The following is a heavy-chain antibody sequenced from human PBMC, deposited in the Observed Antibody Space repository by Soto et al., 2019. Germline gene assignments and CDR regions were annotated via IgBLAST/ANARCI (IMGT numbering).Heavy chain of an antibody. J-gene: IGHJ5*02. CDR2: IYYSGST. CDR3: ASGQYSSSWYR. Sequence: ASETLSLTCAVSGGSISSGGYSWSWIRQPPGKGLEWIGYIYYSGSTNYNPSLKSRVTISVDTSKNQFSLKLSSVTAADTAVYSCASGQYSSSWYRWGQGTLVTVSS. V-gene: IGHV4-61*08. CDR1: GGSISSGGYS. D-gene: IGHD6-13*01.